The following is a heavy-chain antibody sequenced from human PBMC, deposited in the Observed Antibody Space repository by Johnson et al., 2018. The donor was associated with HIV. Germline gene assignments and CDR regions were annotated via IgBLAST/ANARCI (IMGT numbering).Heavy chain of an antibody. CDR3: ARDPMVRGAGGFDI. V-gene: IGHV3-30-3*01. Sequence: QVQLVESGGGLVQPGGSLRLSCAASGFTFSDHYMAWVRQAPGKGLAWVAVISYDGSNKYYADSVKGRFPISRDNSKNTLYLQMNSLRAEDTAVYYCARDPMVRGAGGFDIWGQGTMVTVSS. J-gene: IGHJ3*02. CDR2: ISYDGSNK. CDR1: GFTFSDHY. D-gene: IGHD3-10*01.